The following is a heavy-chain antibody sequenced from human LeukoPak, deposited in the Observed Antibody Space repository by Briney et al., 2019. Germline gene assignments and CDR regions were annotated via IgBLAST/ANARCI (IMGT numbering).Heavy chain of an antibody. CDR2: VSAYNGNT. CDR3: ARSPTPKITIFGVEFDY. J-gene: IGHJ4*02. D-gene: IGHD3-3*01. CDR1: GYTFTSYG. Sequence: ASVKVSCKASGYTFTSYGISWVRQAPGRGLEWMGWVSAYNGNTNYAQKLQGRVAMTTDTSTSTAYMELRSLRSDDTAVYYCARSPTPKITIFGVEFDYWGQGTLVTVSS. V-gene: IGHV1-18*01.